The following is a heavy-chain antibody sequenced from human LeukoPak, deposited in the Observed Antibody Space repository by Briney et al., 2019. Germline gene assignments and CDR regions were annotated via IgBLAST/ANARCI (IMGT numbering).Heavy chain of an antibody. CDR2: ISYDGSSK. D-gene: IGHD3-10*01. CDR3: ARDMFRLWGDFDS. V-gene: IGHV3-30*04. Sequence: GSLRLSCAASGFTFSTYAMHWARQAPGKGLEWVAVISYDGSSKYYADSVKGRFIISRDNAKNSLFLQMNSLRVEDTAIYYCARDMFRLWGDFDSWGQGTPVTVSS. J-gene: IGHJ4*02. CDR1: GFTFSTYA.